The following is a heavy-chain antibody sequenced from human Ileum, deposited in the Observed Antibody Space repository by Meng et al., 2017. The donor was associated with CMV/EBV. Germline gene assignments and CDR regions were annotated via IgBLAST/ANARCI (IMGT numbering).Heavy chain of an antibody. D-gene: IGHD1-1*01. J-gene: IGHJ5*02. Sequence: ASVKVSCKASEYTFFGYYIDWVRQAPGQGLEWMGWINPSTGDANDIQKLQGRVTLTRDTSIATVYMELSSLTSDDTATYYCIQGGTIAGDPAGFDPWGQGTLVTVSS. CDR1: EYTFFGYY. V-gene: IGHV1-2*02. CDR3: IQGGTIAGDPAGFDP. CDR2: INPSTGDA.